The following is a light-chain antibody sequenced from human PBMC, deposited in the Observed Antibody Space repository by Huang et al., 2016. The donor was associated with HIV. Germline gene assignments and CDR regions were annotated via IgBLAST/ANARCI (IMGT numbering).Light chain of an antibody. J-gene: IGKJ2*01. CDR2: WAS. Sequence: DIEMTQSPDSLTVSLGARAILNCKSSQAVLKNSNKKNYLAWYQQRPGQPPKVLIYWASSRESVVPDRFSGSGSGTDFNLTISCLQPEDLAVYYCQQYYSPPYTFGQGTRLEI. CDR3: QQYYSPPYT. CDR1: QAVLKNSNKKNY. V-gene: IGKV4-1*01.